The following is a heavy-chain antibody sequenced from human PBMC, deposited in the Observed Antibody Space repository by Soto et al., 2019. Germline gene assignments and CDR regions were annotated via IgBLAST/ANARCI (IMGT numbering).Heavy chain of an antibody. CDR2: IYPADSDT. D-gene: IGHD3-10*01. CDR3: VRHLSSVDEFVDN. J-gene: IGHJ4*02. V-gene: IGHV5-51*01. Sequence: PGESLKISCKGSGYSFSSYWIGWVRQMPGKGLEWMGIIYPADSDTRYSPSFQGQVTISADKSISTAYLQWSSLKASDTAMYYCVRHLSSVDEFVDNWGKGALVTVSS. CDR1: GYSFSSYW.